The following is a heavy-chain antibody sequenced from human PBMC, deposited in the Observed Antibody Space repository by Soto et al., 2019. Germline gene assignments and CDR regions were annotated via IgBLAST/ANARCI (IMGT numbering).Heavy chain of an antibody. Sequence: SETLSLTCAVYGGSFSGYYWSWIRQPPGKGLEWIGEINHSGSTNYNPSLKSRVTISVDTSKNQFSLKLSSVTAADTAVYYCAGHYDSVFNWFDPWGQGTLVTVSS. CDR3: AGHYDSVFNWFDP. V-gene: IGHV4-34*01. D-gene: IGHD3-22*01. CDR1: GGSFSGYY. J-gene: IGHJ5*02. CDR2: INHSGST.